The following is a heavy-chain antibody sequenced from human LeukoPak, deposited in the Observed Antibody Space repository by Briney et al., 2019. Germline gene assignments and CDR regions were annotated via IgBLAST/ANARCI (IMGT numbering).Heavy chain of an antibody. CDR2: ISYDGSNE. Sequence: GRSLRLSCAASGFTFSSYAMHWVRQAPGKGLEWVAVISYDGSNEYYADSVKGRFTISRDNSKNTLYLQMNSLRAEDTAAYYCARGRRLVTHRNVYLDYWGQGTLVTVSS. CDR1: GFTFSSYA. D-gene: IGHD4-17*01. CDR3: ARGRRLVTHRNVYLDY. V-gene: IGHV3-30*04. J-gene: IGHJ4*02.